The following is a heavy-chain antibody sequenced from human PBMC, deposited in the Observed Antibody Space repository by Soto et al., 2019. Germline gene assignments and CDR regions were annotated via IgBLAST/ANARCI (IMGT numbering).Heavy chain of an antibody. CDR3: AKSPEGYYGSGSYYNGVGSYYYYYGMDV. V-gene: IGHV3-30*18. CDR1: GFTFSSYG. D-gene: IGHD3-10*01. Sequence: GGSLRLSCAASGFTFSSYGMHWVRQAPGKGLEWVAVISYDGSNKYYADSVKGRFTISRDNSKNTLYLQMNSLRAEDTAVYYCAKSPEGYYGSGSYYNGVGSYYYYYGMDVWGQGTTVTVSS. J-gene: IGHJ6*02. CDR2: ISYDGSNK.